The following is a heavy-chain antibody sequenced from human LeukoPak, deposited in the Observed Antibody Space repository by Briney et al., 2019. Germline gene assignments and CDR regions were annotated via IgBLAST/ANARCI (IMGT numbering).Heavy chain of an antibody. CDR3: ARDRGSYYGFDY. J-gene: IGHJ4*02. Sequence: QPGGTLRLSCAASGFTVSNNYMSWVRQAPGKGLEWVSVIFSGGSTYYADSVKGRFIISRDNSKNTLYLQMNSLRAEDTAVYYCARDRGSYYGFDYWGQGTLVTVSS. CDR1: GFTVSNNY. D-gene: IGHD1-26*01. V-gene: IGHV3-66*01. CDR2: IFSGGST.